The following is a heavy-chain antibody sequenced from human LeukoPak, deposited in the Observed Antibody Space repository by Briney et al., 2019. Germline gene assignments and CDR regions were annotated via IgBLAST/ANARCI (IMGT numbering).Heavy chain of an antibody. CDR1: GYTFTSYG. J-gene: IGHJ3*02. Sequence: ASVKVSCKASGYTFTSYGISWVRQAPGQGLEWMGWISAYNGNTNYAQKLQGRVTMTTDTSTSTAYMELRSLRSDDTAVYYCARVHPHFHDSIGHDALDIWGQGTMVTVSS. V-gene: IGHV1-18*01. CDR3: ARVHPHFHDSIGHDALDI. CDR2: ISAYNGNT. D-gene: IGHD3-22*01.